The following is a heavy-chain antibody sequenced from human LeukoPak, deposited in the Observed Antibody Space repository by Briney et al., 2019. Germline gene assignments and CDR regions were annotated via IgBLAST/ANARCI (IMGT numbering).Heavy chain of an antibody. J-gene: IGHJ4*02. CDR1: GFTFSNGW. Sequence: PGGSLRLSCTASGFTFSNGWMNWVRQAPGKGLEWVGRVKSKVNGGTIDYAAPVRGRVTISRDDSKNTVCLQMNSLKTEDTAVYYCSTGRGDFLDYWGQGTLVTVSS. V-gene: IGHV3-15*01. CDR3: STGRGDFLDY. CDR2: VKSKVNGGTI. D-gene: IGHD4-17*01.